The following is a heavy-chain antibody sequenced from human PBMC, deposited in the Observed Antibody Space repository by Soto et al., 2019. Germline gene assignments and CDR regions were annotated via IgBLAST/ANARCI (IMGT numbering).Heavy chain of an antibody. Sequence: ESGPTLVNPTETLTLTCTVSGFSLSNARMGVSWIRQPPGKALEWLAHIFSNDEKSYSTSLKSRLTISKDTSKSQVVLTMTNMDPGDTATYYCERIYKPLDTDYWGQATLDTVSS. CDR3: ERIYKPLDTDY. V-gene: IGHV2-26*01. J-gene: IGHJ4*02. CDR2: IFSNDEK. CDR1: GFSLSNARMG. D-gene: IGHD1-1*01.